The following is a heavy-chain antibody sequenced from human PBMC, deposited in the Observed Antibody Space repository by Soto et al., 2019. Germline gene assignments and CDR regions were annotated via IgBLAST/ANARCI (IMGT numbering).Heavy chain of an antibody. D-gene: IGHD2-2*02. J-gene: IGHJ5*02. V-gene: IGHV4-59*08. CDR2: IHYSGST. Sequence: QVQLQESGPGLVKPSETLSLTCTVSGGSISSSYWSWIRQPPGKGLEWIGYIHYSGSTNYNPSLKSRVTISVDTSKSQFSLKLSSVTAADTAVYYCARLPYTAEGWFDPWGQGTLVTVSS. CDR3: ARLPYTAEGWFDP. CDR1: GGSISSSY.